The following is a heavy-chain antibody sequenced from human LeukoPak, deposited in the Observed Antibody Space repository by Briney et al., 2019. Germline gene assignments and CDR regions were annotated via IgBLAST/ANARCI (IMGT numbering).Heavy chain of an antibody. J-gene: IGHJ3*02. CDR2: IYHSGST. D-gene: IGHD5-24*01. CDR3: AREIMAAFDI. CDR1: GGSISGGAYS. V-gene: IGHV4-30-2*06. Sequence: SETLSLTCTVSGGSISGGAYSWGWIRQSPGKGLEWIGYIYHSGSTYYNPSLQSRVTISLDRSKNQFSLKLSSVTAADTAVYYCAREIMAAFDIWGQGTMVTVSS.